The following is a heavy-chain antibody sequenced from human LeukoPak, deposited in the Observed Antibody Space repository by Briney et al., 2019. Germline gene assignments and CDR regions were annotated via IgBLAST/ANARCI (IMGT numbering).Heavy chain of an antibody. Sequence: SGPTLANPTQTLTLTCTFSGFSLTTPGVGVGWIRQPPGKALEWLALIFWDDDQRYSPSLKSRLTITKDTSNNLVVLTMTNMDPVDTATYYCAHFDLTIIRGVVNWFDPRGQGTLVTVSS. V-gene: IGHV2-5*02. D-gene: IGHD3-10*01. CDR3: AHFDLTIIRGVVNWFDP. CDR2: IFWDDDQ. J-gene: IGHJ5*02. CDR1: GFSLTTPGVG.